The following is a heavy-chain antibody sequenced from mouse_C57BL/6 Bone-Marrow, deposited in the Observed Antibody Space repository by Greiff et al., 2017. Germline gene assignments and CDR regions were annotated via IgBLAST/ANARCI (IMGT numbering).Heavy chain of an antibody. Sequence: QVQLKESGPGLVQPSQSLSITCTVSGFSLTSYGVHWVRQSPGKGLEWLGVIWRGGSTDYNAAFMSRLSITKDNSKSQVFFKMNRLQADDTAIYYCAKEGYYGSLWYFDVWGTGTTVTVSS. CDR3: AKEGYYGSLWYFDV. J-gene: IGHJ1*03. CDR1: GFSLTSYG. V-gene: IGHV2-5*01. D-gene: IGHD1-1*01. CDR2: IWRGGST.